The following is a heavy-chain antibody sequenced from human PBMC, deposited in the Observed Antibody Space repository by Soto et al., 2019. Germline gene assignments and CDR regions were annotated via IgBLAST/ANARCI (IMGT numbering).Heavy chain of an antibody. J-gene: IGHJ6*02. CDR1: GFTFSSYA. Sequence: PGGSLRLSCAASGFTFSSYAMHWVRQAPGKGLEWVAVISYDGSNKYYADSVKGRFTISRDNSKNTLYLQMNSLRAEDTAVYYCARDRRDIVLMGPGWARPIYYYYGMDVWGQGTTVTVSS. V-gene: IGHV3-30-3*01. D-gene: IGHD2-8*01. CDR3: ARDRRDIVLMGPGWARPIYYYYGMDV. CDR2: ISYDGSNK.